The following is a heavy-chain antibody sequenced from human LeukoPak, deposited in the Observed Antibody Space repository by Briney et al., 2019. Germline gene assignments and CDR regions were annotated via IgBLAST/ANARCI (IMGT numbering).Heavy chain of an antibody. Sequence: PSETLSLTCTVSGGSVTYTNYYWGWIRQPPGKGLQWIGVIYYNGKTYYNPSLKSRVTVAVDTSKNQFSLKLSSVTAADTAVYYCGSFVAGRGLKNYGGRGALVPVSS. CDR3: GSFVAGRGLKNY. D-gene: IGHD3-10*01. CDR2: IYYNGKT. J-gene: IGHJ4*02. V-gene: IGHV4-39*01. CDR1: GGSVTYTNYY.